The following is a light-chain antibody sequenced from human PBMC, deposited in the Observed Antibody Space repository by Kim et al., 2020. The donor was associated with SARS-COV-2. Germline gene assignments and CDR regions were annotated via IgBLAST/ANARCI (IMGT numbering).Light chain of an antibody. CDR3: SSYLSNTFYV. Sequence: GKSITISCPATSSDIGGNNYVSWYPHHPDKLPKLMIYDVFNRPSGVSNRFSGSKSGNTASLTIAGLQADDEADYYCSSYLSNTFYVFGTGTKVTVL. CDR2: DVF. V-gene: IGLV2-14*03. J-gene: IGLJ1*01. CDR1: SSDIGGNNY.